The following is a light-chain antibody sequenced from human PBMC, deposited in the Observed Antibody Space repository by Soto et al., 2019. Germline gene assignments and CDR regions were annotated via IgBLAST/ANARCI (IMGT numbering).Light chain of an antibody. CDR1: SSDVGGYNY. Sequence: QSALTQPASVSGSPGQSITISCTGTSSDVGGYNYVSWYQQHPGKAPKLMIYDVSNRPSGVSNRFSGSKYGNTASLTISGLPAEDEADYYCSSYTSSSTRLYVFGTGTKLTVL. V-gene: IGLV2-14*01. CDR3: SSYTSSSTRLYV. CDR2: DVS. J-gene: IGLJ1*01.